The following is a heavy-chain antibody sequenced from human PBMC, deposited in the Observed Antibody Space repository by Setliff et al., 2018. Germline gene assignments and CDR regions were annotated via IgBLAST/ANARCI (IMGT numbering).Heavy chain of an antibody. CDR2: VYYSGYT. Sequence: SETLSLTCNVSGGSVSSTSHYWGWIRQPPGKGMEWIGSVYYSGYTYYNPSLQSRVTISVDMSKNQFSLKLTSVTAADTAVYYCARVDFTMIQGVIGHWGQGTLVTVSS. D-gene: IGHD3-10*01. CDR1: GGSVSSTSHY. CDR3: ARVDFTMIQGVIGH. J-gene: IGHJ1*01. V-gene: IGHV4-39*07.